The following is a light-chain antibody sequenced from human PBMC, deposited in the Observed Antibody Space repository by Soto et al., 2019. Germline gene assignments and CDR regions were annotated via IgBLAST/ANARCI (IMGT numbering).Light chain of an antibody. Sequence: DIQMTQSPSTLSASVGDTVTITCRTSQSFGRWLAWYQQKPGKAPKLLIYKASSLESGVPSRFSGSGSGTEFTLTISSLQPDDFALYYCQQYNRYSWTFGQGTKVEVE. CDR3: QQYNRYSWT. V-gene: IGKV1-5*03. CDR2: KAS. CDR1: QSFGRW. J-gene: IGKJ1*01.